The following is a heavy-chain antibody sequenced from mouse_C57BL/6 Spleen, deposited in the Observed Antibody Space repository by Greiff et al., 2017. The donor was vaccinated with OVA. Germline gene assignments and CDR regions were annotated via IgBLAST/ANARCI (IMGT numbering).Heavy chain of an antibody. V-gene: IGHV5-17*01. CDR1: GFTFSDSG. CDR2: ISSGSSTI. Sequence: EVKLMESGGGLVKPGGSLKLSCAASGFTFSDSGMHWVRQAPEKGLEWVAYISSGSSTIYYADTVKGRFTISRDNAKNTLFLQMTSLRSEDTAMYYCAREGNYLYYFDYWGQGTTLTVSS. D-gene: IGHD2-1*01. CDR3: AREGNYLYYFDY. J-gene: IGHJ2*01.